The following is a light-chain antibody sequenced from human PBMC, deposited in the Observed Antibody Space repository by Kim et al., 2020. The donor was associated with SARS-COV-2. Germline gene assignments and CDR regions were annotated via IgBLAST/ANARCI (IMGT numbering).Light chain of an antibody. CDR2: NNS. J-gene: IGLJ2*01. V-gene: IGLV1-44*01. CDR3: ATWDDSLNGPV. CDR1: GSNIGSYT. Sequence: QRVTISCSGRGSNIGSYTVNWYQQLPGTAPKLLIYNNSQRPSGVPDRFSGSKSGTSASLAISELQSEDEADYCCATWDDSLNGPVFGGGTKVTVL.